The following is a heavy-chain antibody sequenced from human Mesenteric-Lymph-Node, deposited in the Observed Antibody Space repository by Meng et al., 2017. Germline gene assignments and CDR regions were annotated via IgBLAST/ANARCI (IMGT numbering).Heavy chain of an antibody. J-gene: IGHJ4*02. D-gene: IGHD3-10*01. CDR1: GFTVSNYA. V-gene: IGHV3-23*01. CDR3: AKWGGEGKVADY. Sequence: EVQLLESGGGLVQPGGSLRLSCAASGFTVSNYAMTWVRQAPGMGLEWISTTSSSGGSTYYADSVRGRFTISRDNSKNTLSLQMNSLRTVDTAVYYCAKWGGEGKVADYWGQGTLVTVSS. CDR2: TSSSGGST.